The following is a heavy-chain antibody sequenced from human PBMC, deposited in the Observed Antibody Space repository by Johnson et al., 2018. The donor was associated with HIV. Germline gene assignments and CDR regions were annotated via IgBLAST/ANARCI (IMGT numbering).Heavy chain of an antibody. Sequence: QVQLVESGGGLVQPGGSLRLSCAASGFTFSSYEMNWVRQAPGKGLEWVAVISDDGTNTDYADAVKGRFTISRDNSKNPLYLQMNSLRAGDTAVYYWARGLTMIVVVDAFDIWGQGTMVTVSS. D-gene: IGHD3-22*01. J-gene: IGHJ3*02. CDR3: ARGLTMIVVVDAFDI. V-gene: IGHV3-30-3*01. CDR2: ISDDGTNT. CDR1: GFTFSSYE.